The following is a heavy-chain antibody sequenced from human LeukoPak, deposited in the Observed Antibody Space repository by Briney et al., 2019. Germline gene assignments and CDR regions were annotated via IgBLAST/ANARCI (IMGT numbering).Heavy chain of an antibody. CDR2: ISSSSSYI. V-gene: IGHV3-21*01. CDR3: AKGSREKYSYGLDAFDI. J-gene: IGHJ3*02. CDR1: GFTFSSYS. Sequence: GGSLRLSCAASGFTFSSYSMNWVRQAPGKGLEWVSSISSSSSYIYYADSVKGRFTISRDNSKNTLYLQMNSLRAEDTAVYYCAKGSREKYSYGLDAFDIWGQGTMVTVSS. D-gene: IGHD5-18*01.